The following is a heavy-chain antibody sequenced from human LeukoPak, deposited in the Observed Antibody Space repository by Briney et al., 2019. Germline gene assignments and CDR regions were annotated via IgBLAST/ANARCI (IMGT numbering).Heavy chain of an antibody. J-gene: IGHJ5*02. CDR3: ARDTLARDGSGSYYNWFDP. CDR1: GFTFRSYA. V-gene: IGHV3-23*01. Sequence: PGRSLRLSCAASGFTFRSYAVSWVRQAPGEGLEWVSGVSGNVGDTYYTDSVKGRFTISRDNSKNTLYLQMNSLRAEDTAVYYCARDTLARDGSGSYYNWFDPWGQGTLVTVSS. CDR2: VSGNVGDT. D-gene: IGHD3-10*01.